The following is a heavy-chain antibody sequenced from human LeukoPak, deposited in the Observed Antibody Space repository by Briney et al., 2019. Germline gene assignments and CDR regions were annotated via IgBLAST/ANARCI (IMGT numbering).Heavy chain of an antibody. V-gene: IGHV3-7*01. CDR2: IKQDGSEK. J-gene: IGHJ4*02. CDR3: ARGYSIVGATFDY. Sequence: XSCAASGFTFSSYWMSWVRQAPGKGLEWVANIKQDGSEKYYVDSVKGRFTISRDNAKNSLYLQMNSLRAEDTAVYYCARGYSIVGATFDYWGQGTLVTVSS. D-gene: IGHD1-26*01. CDR1: GFTFSSYW.